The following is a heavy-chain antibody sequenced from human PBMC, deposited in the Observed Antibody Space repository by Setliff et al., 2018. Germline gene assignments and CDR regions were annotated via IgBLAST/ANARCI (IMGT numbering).Heavy chain of an antibody. Sequence: SETLSLTCSASGDSISSGDYYWSWIRQPAGKGLEWIGHFHTGGATDYNLSLKSRVTISLDSSKNQFSLRLSSVTAADAAVYFCARESATIGEFPLYYFDKWGQGIPVTVSS. D-gene: IGHD3-10*01. CDR2: FHTGGAT. V-gene: IGHV4-61*09. CDR1: GDSISSGDYY. J-gene: IGHJ4*02. CDR3: ARESATIGEFPLYYFDK.